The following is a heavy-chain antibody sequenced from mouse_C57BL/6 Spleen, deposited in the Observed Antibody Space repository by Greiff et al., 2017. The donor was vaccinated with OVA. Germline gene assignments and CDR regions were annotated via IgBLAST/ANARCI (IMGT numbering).Heavy chain of an antibody. V-gene: IGHV7-3*01. CDR2: IRNKANGYTT. CDR3: ARYIPPVYGSSLDY. CDR1: GFTFTDYY. D-gene: IGHD1-1*01. J-gene: IGHJ2*01. Sequence: EVQLVESGGGLVQPGGSLSLSCAASGFTFTDYYILLVRQPPGKALSLLGFIRNKANGYTTEYSASVKGRFTISRDNSQSILYLQMNALRAEDSATYYCARYIPPVYGSSLDYWGQGTTLTVSS.